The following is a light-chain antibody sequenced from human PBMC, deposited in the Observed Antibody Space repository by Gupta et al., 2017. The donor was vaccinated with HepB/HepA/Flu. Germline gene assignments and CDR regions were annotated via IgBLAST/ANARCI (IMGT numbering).Light chain of an antibody. J-gene: IGKJ1*01. CDR3: QQDDYSPRT. V-gene: IGKV1-8*01. CDR1: QDLSGF. CDR2: GAT. Sequence: AIRMTQSPSSLSAAIGDRVTITGRASQDLSGFLAWYQQKPGKAPNLLIHGATSLQSGVPSRFSGSGFGTDFTLTISGLQSEDFATYSCQQDDYSPRTFGQGTQVE.